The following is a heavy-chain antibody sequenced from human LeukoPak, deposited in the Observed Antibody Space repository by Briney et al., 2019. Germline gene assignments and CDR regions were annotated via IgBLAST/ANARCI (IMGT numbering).Heavy chain of an antibody. D-gene: IGHD3/OR15-3a*01. CDR3: ARVLAIFGLDTTDFYMDV. Sequence: PSETLSLTCAVSGASISSHYWSWIRQPPGKGLGWIGYPSGSISDNPSLKSRVAVSVDPSQNQVSLSLTSVTAADTAVYYCARVLAIFGLDTTDFYMDVWGKGTTVTVSS. V-gene: IGHV4-59*11. J-gene: IGHJ6*03. CDR2: PSGSI. CDR1: GASISSHY.